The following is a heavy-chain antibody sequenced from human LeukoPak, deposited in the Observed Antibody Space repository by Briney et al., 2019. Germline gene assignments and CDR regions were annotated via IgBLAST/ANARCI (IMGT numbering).Heavy chain of an antibody. D-gene: IGHD3-16*02. CDR2: INHSGST. J-gene: IGHJ4*02. CDR3: ARRDVWMTTFGGVIVGSFDY. V-gene: IGHV4-34*01. CDR1: GGSFSGYY. Sequence: ASETLSLTCAVYGGSFSGYYWSWIRQPPGKGLEWIGEINHSGSTNYNPSLKSRVTISVDTSKNQFSLKLSSVTAADTAVYYCARRDVWMTTFGGVIVGSFDYWGQGTLVTVSS.